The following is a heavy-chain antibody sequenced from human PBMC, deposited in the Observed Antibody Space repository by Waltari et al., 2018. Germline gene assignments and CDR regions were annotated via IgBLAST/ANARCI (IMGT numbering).Heavy chain of an antibody. CDR2: ISGSGGST. CDR3: AKKMVYVTPGAFDL. CDR1: GFTFSSYA. D-gene: IGHD2-8*01. J-gene: IGHJ3*01. V-gene: IGHV3-23*04. Sequence: EVQLVASGGGLVQPGGSLRLSCAAPGFTFSSYALSWVRQDPGKGLEWVSAISGSGGSTYYADCVKGRFTSPRDISTNATYLEMNSLRAEQTPAYYCAKKMVYVTPGAFDLWGQGTMVTDS.